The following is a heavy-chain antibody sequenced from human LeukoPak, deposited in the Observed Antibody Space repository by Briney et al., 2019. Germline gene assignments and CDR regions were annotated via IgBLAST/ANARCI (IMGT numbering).Heavy chain of an antibody. CDR1: GVAFSGAW. J-gene: IGHJ4*02. CDR2: ISDDGSIT. Sequence: GGAPRVSRAAPGVAFSGAWIHWGRQGPGERLVWVSRISDDGSITTYAGSVQGRFTISRDYAKTTVFLQMNSLRVEDTAVYFCVRRYYEYNVYDRHFDFWGQGILVTVSS. V-gene: IGHV3-74*03. CDR3: VRRYYEYNVYDRHFDF. D-gene: IGHD5/OR15-5a*01.